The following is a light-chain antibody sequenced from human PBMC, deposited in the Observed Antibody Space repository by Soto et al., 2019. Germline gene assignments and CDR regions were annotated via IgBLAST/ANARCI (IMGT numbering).Light chain of an antibody. J-gene: IGKJ3*01. V-gene: IGKV3-20*01. CDR2: RAS. Sequence: EIVLTQSPGTLSLSPGERATLSCRASQNVLNNYLSWYQQKLGQAPRLLIYRASNRATGIPDRFSGSGSGTDFTLAITRLEPEDFAVYFRQQLGTSPFTFGPGTKVEIK. CDR1: QNVLNNY. CDR3: QQLGTSPFT.